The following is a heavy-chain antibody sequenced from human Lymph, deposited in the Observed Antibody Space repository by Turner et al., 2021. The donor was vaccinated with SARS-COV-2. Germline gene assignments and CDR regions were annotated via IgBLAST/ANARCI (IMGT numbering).Heavy chain of an antibody. CDR2: IYSSGST. V-gene: IGHV4-39*01. CDR1: GVSVTSSSYY. D-gene: IGHD2-8*01. Sequence: QVQLQESGPGLVKPSETLSLTCTVSGVSVTSSSYYWGWIRQPPGKGLDWIGNIYSSGSTYYNTSLKSRVTISVDTSKNQFSLKLSSVTAADTAVYYCARQGWSRGYFDYWSQGTLVTVSS. CDR3: ARQGWSRGYFDY. J-gene: IGHJ4*02.